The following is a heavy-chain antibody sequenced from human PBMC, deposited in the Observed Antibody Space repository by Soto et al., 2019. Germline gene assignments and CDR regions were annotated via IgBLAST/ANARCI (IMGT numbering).Heavy chain of an antibody. CDR2: IKQDGSEK. CDR3: ARIPYSSSWYWFDP. CDR1: GFTFSSYW. Sequence: GGSLRLSCAASGFTFSSYWMSWVRQAPGKGLEWVANIKQDGSEKYYGDSVKGRFTISRDNAKNPLYLQMNSLRAEDTALYYCARIPYSSSWYWFDPWGQGTLVTVSS. D-gene: IGHD6-13*01. J-gene: IGHJ5*02. V-gene: IGHV3-7*03.